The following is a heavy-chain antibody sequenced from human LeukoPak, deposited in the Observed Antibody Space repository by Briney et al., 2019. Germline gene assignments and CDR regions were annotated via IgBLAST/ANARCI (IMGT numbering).Heavy chain of an antibody. CDR1: GGSISSSSYY. Sequence: SSETLSLTCTVSGGSISSSSYYWGWIRQPPGKGLEWIGSIYYSGSTYYNPSLKSRVTISVDTSKNQFSLKLSSVTAADTAVYYCARDRPSRAWGSYSVRGYFDYWGQGTLVIVSS. V-gene: IGHV4-39*07. J-gene: IGHJ4*02. CDR2: IYYSGST. CDR3: ARDRPSRAWGSYSVRGYFDY. D-gene: IGHD3-16*01.